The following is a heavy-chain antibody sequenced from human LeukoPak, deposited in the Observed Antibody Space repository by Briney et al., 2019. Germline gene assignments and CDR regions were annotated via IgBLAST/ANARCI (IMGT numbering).Heavy chain of an antibody. CDR2: IYPGDSDT. Sequence: GESLQISCKGSGYSFTSYWIGWVRQMPGKGLEWMGIIYPGDSDTRYSPSFQGQVTISADKSISTAYLQWNSLKASDTAMYYCARRGMATNGWFDPWGQGTLVTVSS. CDR1: GYSFTSYW. CDR3: ARRGMATNGWFDP. J-gene: IGHJ5*02. V-gene: IGHV5-51*01. D-gene: IGHD5-24*01.